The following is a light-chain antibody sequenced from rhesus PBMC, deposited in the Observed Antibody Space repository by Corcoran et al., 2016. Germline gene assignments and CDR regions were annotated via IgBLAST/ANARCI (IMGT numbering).Light chain of an antibody. V-gene: IGKV1-21*01. CDR1: QGISSW. J-gene: IGKJ3*01. CDR3: QQYNSAPFT. Sequence: DIQMTQSPSSLSASVGDRVTITFLASQGISSWLDCYQQKPGKATKPLIYKASSLQSGVTSRFRGSGAGTDFTLTISSRQPEDFATYYCQQYNSAPFTFGPGTKLDIK. CDR2: KAS.